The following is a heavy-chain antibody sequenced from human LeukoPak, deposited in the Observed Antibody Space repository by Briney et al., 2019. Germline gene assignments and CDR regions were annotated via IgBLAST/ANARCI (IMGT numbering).Heavy chain of an antibody. CDR2: IYCNGDT. D-gene: IGHD3-16*02. CDR3: AVLLYRHYHWFDS. V-gene: IGHV4-39*02. Sequence: ASETLSLTCTVSGASISSNSFYWGWIRQPPGKGLEWIGTIYCNGDTFYNPSLESRVTMSVDTSACHFSLRLSSIISCDTAVYYCAVLLYRHYHWFDSWGQGTLVSVSS. CDR1: GASISSNSFY. J-gene: IGHJ5*01.